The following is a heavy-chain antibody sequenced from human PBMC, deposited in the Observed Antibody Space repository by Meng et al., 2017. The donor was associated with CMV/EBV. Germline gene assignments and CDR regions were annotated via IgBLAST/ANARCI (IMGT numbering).Heavy chain of an antibody. D-gene: IGHD3-10*01. Sequence: GGSLRLSCAASGFTFSSYGMHWVRQAPGKGLEWVAVILYDGSNKYYADSVKGRFTISRDNSKNTLYLQMNSLRAEDTAVYYCAKNHEYGSGSYLGLDYWGQGTLVTVSS. CDR1: GFTFSSYG. V-gene: IGHV3-33*06. CDR3: AKNHEYGSGSYLGLDY. CDR2: ILYDGSNK. J-gene: IGHJ4*02.